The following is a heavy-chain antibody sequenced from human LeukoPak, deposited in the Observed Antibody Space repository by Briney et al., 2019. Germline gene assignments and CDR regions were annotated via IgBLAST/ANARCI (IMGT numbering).Heavy chain of an antibody. Sequence: SETLSLTCTVSGGSISSSSYYWGWIRQPPGKGLEWIGEINHSGSTNYNPSLKSRVTISVDTSKNQFSLKLSSVTAADTAVYYCARGETYYYDSSGYYRPVNWFDPWGQGTLVTVSS. CDR3: ARGETYYYDSSGYYRPVNWFDP. CDR2: INHSGST. J-gene: IGHJ5*02. V-gene: IGHV4-39*07. CDR1: GGSISSSSYY. D-gene: IGHD3-22*01.